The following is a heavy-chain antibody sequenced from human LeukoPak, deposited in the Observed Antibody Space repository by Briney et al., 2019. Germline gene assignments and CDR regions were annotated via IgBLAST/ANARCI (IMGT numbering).Heavy chain of an antibody. CDR1: GGSISSYY. D-gene: IGHD3-10*01. CDR3: AREGAYGSGSYAAFDI. CDR2: IYTSGST. V-gene: IGHV4-4*07. J-gene: IGHJ3*02. Sequence: SETLSLTCTVSGGSISSYYWSWIRQPAGKGLEWIGRIYTSGSTNYNPSLKSRVTIPVDKSKNQFSLKLSSVTAADTAVYYCAREGAYGSGSYAAFDIWGQGTMVTVSS.